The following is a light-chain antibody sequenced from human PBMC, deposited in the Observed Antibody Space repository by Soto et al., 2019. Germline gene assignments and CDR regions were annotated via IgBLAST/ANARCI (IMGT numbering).Light chain of an antibody. V-gene: IGKV3-20*01. CDR1: QSGRNNY. Sequence: EIALTQSPGTMALSAGERATLSCRASQSGRNNYVALDQQKPGQAPRLLIYGASNRATGSPDRFSGSGSGTDITLTVSGLQAEDVAIDYCHQYFRRPHTFGGGTKVDIK. J-gene: IGKJ4*01. CDR2: GAS. CDR3: HQYFRRPHT.